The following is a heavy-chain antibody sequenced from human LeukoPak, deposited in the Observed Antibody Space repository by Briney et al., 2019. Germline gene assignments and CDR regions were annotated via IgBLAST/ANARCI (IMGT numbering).Heavy chain of an antibody. Sequence: ASVKVSCKASGYTFTSYAMHWVRQAPGQRLECMGWINTGNGNTRYSQKFQGRVTITRDTSASTAYMDLSSLRSEDTAVYYCARNTETAIPLPYYFDYWGQGTLVTVSS. J-gene: IGHJ4*02. CDR3: ARNTETAIPLPYYFDY. CDR1: GYTFTSYA. V-gene: IGHV1-3*04. D-gene: IGHD2-21*02. CDR2: INTGNGNT.